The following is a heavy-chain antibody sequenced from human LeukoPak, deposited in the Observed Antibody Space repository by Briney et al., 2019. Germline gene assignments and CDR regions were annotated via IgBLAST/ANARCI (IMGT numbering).Heavy chain of an antibody. J-gene: IGHJ4*02. CDR1: GGSISSYY. CDR2: IYYSGST. CDR3: ARIYCTSTSCLDY. D-gene: IGHD2-2*01. V-gene: IGHV4-59*01. Sequence: SETLSLTCTVSGGSISSYYWSWIRQPPGKGLEWIGHIYYSGSTNYNPSLKSRVTISVDTSKNQCSLKLSSVTAADTAVYYCARIYCTSTSCLDYWGQGTLVTVSS.